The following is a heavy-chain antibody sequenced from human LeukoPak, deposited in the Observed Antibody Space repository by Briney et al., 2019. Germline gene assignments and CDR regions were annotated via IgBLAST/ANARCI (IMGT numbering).Heavy chain of an antibody. Sequence: ESGPTLVNPTQTLTLTCTFSGFSLSTSGVGVGWIRQPPGKALEWLTLIYWDDDKRYSPSLKNRLTLTKDTSKNQVVLTLTNMDPVDTATYYCVYLSQGTFGAAGLGYWGQGTLVTVSS. CDR2: IYWDDDK. D-gene: IGHD6-13*01. J-gene: IGHJ4*02. CDR3: VYLSQGTFGAAGLGY. V-gene: IGHV2-5*02. CDR1: GFSLSTSGVG.